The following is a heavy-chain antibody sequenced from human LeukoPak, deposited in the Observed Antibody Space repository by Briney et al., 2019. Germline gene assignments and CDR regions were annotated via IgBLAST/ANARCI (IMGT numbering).Heavy chain of an antibody. D-gene: IGHD3-10*01. CDR1: GGSVSSGSYY. J-gene: IGHJ4*02. Sequence: SETLSLTCTVSGGSVSSGSYYWSWIRQPPGKGLEWIGYIYYSGSTNYNPSLKSRVTISVDTSKNQFSLKLSSVTAADTAVYYCARSGGGYFDYWGQGTLVTVSS. CDR2: IYYSGST. CDR3: ARSGGGYFDY. V-gene: IGHV4-61*01.